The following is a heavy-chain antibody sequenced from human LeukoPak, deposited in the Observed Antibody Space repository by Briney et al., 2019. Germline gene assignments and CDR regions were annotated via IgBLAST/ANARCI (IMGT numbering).Heavy chain of an antibody. V-gene: IGHV4-59*08. CDR3: ARHRGWYCSGGSCFPEYFQH. J-gene: IGHJ1*01. Sequence: SETLSLTCTVSGDSISSYYWSWIRQPPGKGLEWIGYFYYSGSPNYNPSLKSRVTISVDTSKNQFSLKLSSVTAADTAVYYCARHRGWYCSGGSCFPEYFQHWGQGTLVTVSS. CDR2: FYYSGSP. CDR1: GDSISSYY. D-gene: IGHD2-15*01.